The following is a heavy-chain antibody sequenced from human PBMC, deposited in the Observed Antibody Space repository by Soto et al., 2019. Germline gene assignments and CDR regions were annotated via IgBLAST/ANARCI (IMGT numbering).Heavy chain of an antibody. CDR3: ARDDYGDFDNWFDP. D-gene: IGHD4-17*01. CDR1: GYTFTSYY. Sequence: ASVKVSCKASGYTFTSYYMHWVRQAPGQGLEWMGIINPSGGSTSYAQKFQGRITITRDTSASTVYMELSSLSSVTAADTAVYYCARDDYGDFDNWFDPWGQGTLVTVSS. J-gene: IGHJ5*02. CDR2: INPSGGST. V-gene: IGHV1-46*01.